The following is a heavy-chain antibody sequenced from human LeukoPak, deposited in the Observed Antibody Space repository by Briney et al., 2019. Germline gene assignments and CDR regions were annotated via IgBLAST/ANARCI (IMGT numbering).Heavy chain of an antibody. Sequence: LGGSLRLSCAASGFTFSSYGMHWVRQAPGKGLEWVAFIRYDGGNKYYADSVKGRFTISRDNSKNTLYLQMNSLRAEDTAVYYCAKEWEAYCGGDCYPPLDYWGQGTLVTVSS. D-gene: IGHD2-21*02. CDR3: AKEWEAYCGGDCYPPLDY. V-gene: IGHV3-30*02. CDR2: IRYDGGNK. J-gene: IGHJ4*02. CDR1: GFTFSSYG.